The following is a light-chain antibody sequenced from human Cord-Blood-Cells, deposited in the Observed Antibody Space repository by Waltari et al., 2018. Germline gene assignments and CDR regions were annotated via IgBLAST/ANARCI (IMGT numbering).Light chain of an antibody. Sequence: EIVLTQSPATLSLSPGERATLSCRASQSVSSYLAWYQQKPCQAPSLLIYDASNRATGIPARFSGSGSGTDFTLTISSLAPEDFAVYYCQQRSNWPALTFGGGTKVEIK. J-gene: IGKJ4*01. CDR3: QQRSNWPALT. CDR1: QSVSSY. CDR2: DAS. V-gene: IGKV3-11*01.